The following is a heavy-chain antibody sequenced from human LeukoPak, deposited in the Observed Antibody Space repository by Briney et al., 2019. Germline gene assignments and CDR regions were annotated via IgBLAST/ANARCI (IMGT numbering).Heavy chain of an antibody. CDR2: INHSGST. V-gene: IGHV4-34*01. CDR1: GGSFSGYY. J-gene: IGHJ5*02. CDR3: ARRNRTSSSSHP. D-gene: IGHD6-13*01. Sequence: PSETLSLTCAVYGGSFSGYYWSWIRQPPGKGLEWIGEINHSGSTNYNPSLKSRVTISVDTSKNQFSLKLSSVTAADTAVYYCARRNRTSSSSHPWGQGTLVTVSS.